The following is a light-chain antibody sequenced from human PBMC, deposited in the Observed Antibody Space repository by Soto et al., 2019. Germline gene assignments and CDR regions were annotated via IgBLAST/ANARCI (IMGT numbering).Light chain of an antibody. Sequence: DIVMTQSPATLSVSPGERATLSCRASQSVSSSLAWYQQKPGQAPRLLIYDASTSATGIPARFSGSGSGTEFTLTISSLQSQDFAVYYCQQYNNWPPWTFGQGTKVDIK. CDR3: QQYNNWPPWT. CDR1: QSVSSS. J-gene: IGKJ1*01. CDR2: DAS. V-gene: IGKV3-15*01.